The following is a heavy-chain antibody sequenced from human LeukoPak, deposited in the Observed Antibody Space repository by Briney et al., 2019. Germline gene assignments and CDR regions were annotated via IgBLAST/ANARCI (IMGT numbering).Heavy chain of an antibody. D-gene: IGHD2-15*01. CDR3: ARHGSWSSGQYYFDY. CDR1: GGSISSYY. CDR2: IYYSGNT. V-gene: IGHV4-59*08. Sequence: SETLSLTCTVSGGSISSYYWSWIRQPPGKGLEWIGYIYYSGNTNYNPSLTGRVTISVDTSKSQFSLRLNSLTAADTAVYYCARHGSWSSGQYYFDYWGQGILVTVSS. J-gene: IGHJ4*02.